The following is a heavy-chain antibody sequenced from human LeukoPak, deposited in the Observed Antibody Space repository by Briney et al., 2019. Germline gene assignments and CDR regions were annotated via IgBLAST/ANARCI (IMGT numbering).Heavy chain of an antibody. V-gene: IGHV1-8*02. CDR1: GYTFTSYG. Sequence: ASVKVSCKASGYTFTSYGINWVRQANGQGLEWMGWMSPNSGNTGYAQKFQGRVTMTRNTSISTAYMELRSLRSEDTAVYYCARVSMRGSWYVPYWGQGTLVTVSP. D-gene: IGHD6-13*01. CDR3: ARVSMRGSWYVPY. J-gene: IGHJ4*02. CDR2: MSPNSGNT.